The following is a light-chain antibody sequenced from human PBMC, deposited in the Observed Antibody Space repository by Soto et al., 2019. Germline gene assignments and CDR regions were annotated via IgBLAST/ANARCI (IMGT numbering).Light chain of an antibody. J-gene: IGKJ3*01. V-gene: IGKV3-20*01. CDR1: QSVTSTY. CDR3: QQNCRS. CDR2: GAS. Sequence: EIVLTQSPATLSLSPGERATLSCRASQSVTSTYLAWYQQKPGQAPRLLIYGASNRATGISDRFSGSGSGTDFTLTISRLEPEDFAVYYCQQNCRSFGPGTKVDLK.